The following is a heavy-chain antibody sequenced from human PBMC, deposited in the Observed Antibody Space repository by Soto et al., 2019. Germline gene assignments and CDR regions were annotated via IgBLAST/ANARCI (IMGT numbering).Heavy chain of an antibody. CDR1: GGSISSVGYS. D-gene: IGHD4-17*01. CDR3: ARAHYGDYGYGMDV. V-gene: IGHV4-30-2*01. J-gene: IGHJ6*02. CDR2: IYHSGST. Sequence: QLQLQKSGSGRVKPSQTLSLTCAVSGGSISSVGYSWSWIGQPPGKGLGWIGYIYHSGSTYYNPSLKSRVTISVDRSKNQFSLKLSSVTAADTAVYYCARAHYGDYGYGMDVWGQGTTVTVSS.